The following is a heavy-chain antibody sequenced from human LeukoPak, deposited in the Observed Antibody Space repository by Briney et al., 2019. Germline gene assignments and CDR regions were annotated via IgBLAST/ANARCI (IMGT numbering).Heavy chain of an antibody. CDR3: ARERGSMVRYYGMDV. V-gene: IGHV4-31*03. D-gene: IGHD3-10*01. CDR2: IYYSGCT. J-gene: IGHJ6*02. CDR1: GGSISSGGYY. Sequence: SETLSLTCTVSGGSISSGGYYWSWIRQHPGKGLEWIGYIYYSGCTYYNPSLKSRVTISVDTSKNQFSLKLSSVTAADTAVYYCARERGSMVRYYGMDVWGQGTTVTVSS.